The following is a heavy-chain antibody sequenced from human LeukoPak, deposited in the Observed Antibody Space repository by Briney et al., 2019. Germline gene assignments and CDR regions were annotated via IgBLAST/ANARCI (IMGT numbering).Heavy chain of an antibody. D-gene: IGHD3-10*01. CDR1: GDSVSSNSAA. CDR2: TYYRSKWYN. Sequence: SQTLSPTCAISGDSVSSNSAAWNWIRQSPSRGLEWLGRTYYRSKWYNDYAVSVKSRITINPDTSKNQFSLQLNSVTPEDTAVYYCARNYGSGSSAYYYGMDVWGKGTTVTVSS. J-gene: IGHJ6*04. V-gene: IGHV6-1*01. CDR3: ARNYGSGSSAYYYGMDV.